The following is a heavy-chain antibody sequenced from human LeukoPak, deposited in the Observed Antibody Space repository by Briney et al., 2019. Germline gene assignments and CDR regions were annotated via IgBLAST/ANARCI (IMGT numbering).Heavy chain of an antibody. Sequence: GGSLRLSCAASEFTFSSYTMAWVRQAPGKGLEWVSLISGISTSTYIADPVKGRFTISTDSSKNNLYLQMNSLRAEDTARYYCARGVYIAAAQYGYWGQGTLVTVSS. J-gene: IGHJ4*02. D-gene: IGHD6-13*01. V-gene: IGHV3-23*01. CDR2: ISGISTST. CDR1: EFTFSSYT. CDR3: ARGVYIAAAQYGY.